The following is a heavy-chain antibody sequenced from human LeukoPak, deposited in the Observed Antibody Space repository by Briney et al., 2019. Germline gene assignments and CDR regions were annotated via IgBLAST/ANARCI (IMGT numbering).Heavy chain of an antibody. CDR2: IYHSGST. CDR3: ARLYGWD. D-gene: IGHD6-19*01. J-gene: IGHJ4*02. V-gene: IGHV4-59*08. Sequence: PSETLSLTCTVSGGSISSYYWSWIRQPPGKGLEWIGYIYHSGSTNYNPSLKSRVTISVDTSKNQFSLKLSSVTAADTAVYYCARLYGWDWGQGTLVTVSS. CDR1: GGSISSYY.